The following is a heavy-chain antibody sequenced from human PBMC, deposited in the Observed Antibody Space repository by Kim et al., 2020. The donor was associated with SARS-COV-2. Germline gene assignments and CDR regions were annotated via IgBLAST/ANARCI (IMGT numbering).Heavy chain of an antibody. V-gene: IGHV1-18*01. CDR3: ARDSPPAYIAAAGTNYYYGMDV. Sequence: ASVKVSCKASGYTFTSYGISWVRQAPGQGLEWMGWISAYNGNTNYAQKLQGRVTMTTDTSTSTAYMELRSLRSDDTAVYYCARDSPPAYIAAAGTNYYYGMDVWGQGTTVTVSS. D-gene: IGHD6-13*01. CDR1: GYTFTSYG. CDR2: ISAYNGNT. J-gene: IGHJ6*02.